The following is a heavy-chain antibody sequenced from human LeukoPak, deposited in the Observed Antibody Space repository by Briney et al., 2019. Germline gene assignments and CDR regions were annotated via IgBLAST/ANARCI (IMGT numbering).Heavy chain of an antibody. CDR3: AKDPWDRQQLFRGWFDP. J-gene: IGHJ5*02. D-gene: IGHD6-13*01. CDR2: IRYDGSNK. V-gene: IGHV3-30*02. CDR1: GFTFSSYG. Sequence: GGSLRLSCAASGFTFSSYGMHWVRQAPGKGLEWVAFIRYDGSNKYYADSAKGRFTISRDNSKNTLYLQMNSLRAEDTAVYYCAKDPWDRQQLFRGWFDPWGQGTLVTVSS.